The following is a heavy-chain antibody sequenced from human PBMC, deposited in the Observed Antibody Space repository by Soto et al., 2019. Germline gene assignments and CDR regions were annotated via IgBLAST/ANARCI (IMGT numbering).Heavy chain of an antibody. CDR1: GFTFSSYG. V-gene: IGHV3-30*18. D-gene: IGHD3-22*01. CDR3: AKNGPLGPSMIVVVGIDY. CDR2: ISYDGSNK. Sequence: PGGSLRLSCAASGFTFSSYGMHWVRQAPGKGLEWVAVISYDGSNKYYADSVKGRFTISRDNSKNTLYLQMNSLRAEDTAVYYCAKNGPLGPSMIVVVGIDYWGQGTLVTVSS. J-gene: IGHJ4*02.